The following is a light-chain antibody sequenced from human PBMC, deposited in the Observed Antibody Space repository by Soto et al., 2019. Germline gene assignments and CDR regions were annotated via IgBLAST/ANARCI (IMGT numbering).Light chain of an antibody. CDR2: ELS. Sequence: DILITHSPLSLSVTPGQPASISCKSSQSLMHTDGKTHLYWYLQRPGQPPQLLIYELSNRFSGVPDRFSGSGSGTDFSLKISRVEAEDAGVYYCMQTLQNPLTLGGGTKVDIK. CDR3: MQTLQNPLT. CDR1: QSLMHTDGKTH. J-gene: IGKJ4*01. V-gene: IGKV2D-29*01.